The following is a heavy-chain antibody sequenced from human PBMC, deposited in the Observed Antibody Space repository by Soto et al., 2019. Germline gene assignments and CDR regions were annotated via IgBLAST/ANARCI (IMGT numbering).Heavy chain of an antibody. J-gene: IGHJ6*02. CDR1: GYSFTSYW. Sequence: PGESLKISGKGSGYSFTSYWISGVRQMPGKGRGWMGRIDPSDSYTNYSPSFQGHVTISADKSISTAYLQWSSLKASDTAMYYCARYEFAYSSSSYYYSGMDVWGQGTTVTVSS. CDR2: IDPSDSYT. V-gene: IGHV5-10-1*01. D-gene: IGHD6-6*01. CDR3: ARYEFAYSSSSYYYSGMDV.